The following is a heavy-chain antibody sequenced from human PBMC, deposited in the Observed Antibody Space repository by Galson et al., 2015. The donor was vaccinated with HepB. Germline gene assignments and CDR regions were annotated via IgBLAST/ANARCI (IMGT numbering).Heavy chain of an antibody. CDR2: ISTYDGNT. Sequence: SVNVSCKASGYTFSSFDISWVRQAPGQGLEWMGWISTYDGNTRYAQKFQGRLTMSTDPSTSTAYMELRSLRYDDTAIYYCARDQDVAVAGGDYYEYWGQGTLVTVSS. CDR1: GYTFSSFD. D-gene: IGHD2-15*01. CDR3: ARDQDVAVAGGDYYEY. V-gene: IGHV1-18*04. J-gene: IGHJ4*02.